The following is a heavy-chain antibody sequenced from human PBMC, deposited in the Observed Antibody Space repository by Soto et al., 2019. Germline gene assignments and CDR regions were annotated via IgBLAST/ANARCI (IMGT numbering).Heavy chain of an antibody. CDR2: ISSRSDI. CDR1: GFTFSTYS. CDR3: AREYTAWPLAYGLDI. J-gene: IGHJ6*02. Sequence: GGSLRLSCVGSGFTFSTYSINWVRQAPGKGLEWVSSISSRSDIYYADSVKGRFTISRDNAKNSVSLQMNSLRAEDTAVYYCAREYTAWPLAYGLDIWGQGTTVTVSS. D-gene: IGHD2-2*02. V-gene: IGHV3-21*01.